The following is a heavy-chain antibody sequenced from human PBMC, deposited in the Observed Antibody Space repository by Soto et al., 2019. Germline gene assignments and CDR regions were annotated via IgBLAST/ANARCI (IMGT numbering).Heavy chain of an antibody. Sequence: ASVKVSFKASGYTFTNYAIHWVRQAPGQRLEWMGWINGGNGNTKYSQNFQGRVTITRDTSASTAYMELSSLRSEDTAVDYCARGGGTSPFDYWGQGALVTVSS. V-gene: IGHV1-3*01. CDR2: INGGNGNT. CDR1: GYTFTNYA. J-gene: IGHJ4*02. CDR3: ARGGGTSPFDY. D-gene: IGHD2-15*01.